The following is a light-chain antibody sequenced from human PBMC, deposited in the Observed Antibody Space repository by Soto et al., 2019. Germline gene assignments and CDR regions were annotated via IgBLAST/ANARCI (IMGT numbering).Light chain of an antibody. CDR2: DAS. CDR3: QQRSNWPIT. J-gene: IGKJ5*01. Sequence: ENVLTQSPGTLSLSPCEIATLSCRARQSVSSSLAWYQQKPGQAPRLLIYDASNRATGIPARFSGSGSGTDFTLTISSLEPEDFAVYYCQQRSNWPITFGQGTRLEIK. CDR1: QSVSSS. V-gene: IGKV3-11*01.